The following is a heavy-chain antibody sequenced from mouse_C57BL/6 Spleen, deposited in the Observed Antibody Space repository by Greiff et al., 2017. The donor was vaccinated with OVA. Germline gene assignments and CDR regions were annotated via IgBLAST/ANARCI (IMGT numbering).Heavy chain of an antibody. D-gene: IGHD2-14*01. Sequence: EVQLLESVAELVQPGASVKLSCTASGFTITNSYMHWVKQRPGQGLEWIGMIDPATGSTKYAPKFPGKATLTADTSSNTAYLQLSSLTSEDTAIYYCARGVRQDTMAYWGQGTLVTVSA. CDR2: IDPATGST. CDR1: GFTITNSY. CDR3: ARGVRQDTMAY. J-gene: IGHJ3*01. V-gene: IGHV14-3*01.